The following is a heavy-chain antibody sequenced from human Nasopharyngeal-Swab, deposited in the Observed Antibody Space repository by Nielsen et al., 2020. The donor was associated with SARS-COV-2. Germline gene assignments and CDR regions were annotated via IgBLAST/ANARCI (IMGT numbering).Heavy chain of an antibody. CDR2: ISTYNGNT. J-gene: IGHJ5*02. D-gene: IGHD2-15*01. V-gene: IGHV1-18*01. CDR3: ARSQYCSGGSCYSGNWFDP. Sequence: WERQATGQGVGWLGWISTYNGNTRYAQNLQGRLTLTTDTSTRTAYMELRSLRSDDTAVYYCARSQYCSGGSCYSGNWFDPWGQGTLVTVSS.